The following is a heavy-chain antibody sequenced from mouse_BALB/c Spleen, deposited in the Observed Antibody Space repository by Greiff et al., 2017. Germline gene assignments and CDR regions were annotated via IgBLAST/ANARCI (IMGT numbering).Heavy chain of an antibody. D-gene: IGHD2-14*01. CDR3: ARKTIGTTDAMDY. CDR1: GFTFSDYY. V-gene: IGHV5-4*02. J-gene: IGHJ4*01. Sequence: EVHLVESGGGLVKPGGSLKLSCAASGFTFSDYYMYWVRQTPEKRLEWVATISDGGSYTYYPDSVKGRFTISRDNAKNNLYLQMSSLKSEDTAMYYCARKTIGTTDAMDYWGQGTSVTVSS. CDR2: ISDGGSYT.